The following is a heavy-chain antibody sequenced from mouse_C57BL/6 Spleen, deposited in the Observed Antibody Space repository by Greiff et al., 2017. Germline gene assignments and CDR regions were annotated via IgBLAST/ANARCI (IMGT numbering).Heavy chain of an antibody. D-gene: IGHD2-2*01. Sequence: QVQLQQPGAELVKPGASVKMSCKASGYTFTSYWITWVKQRPGQGLEWIGDIYPGSGSTNYNEKFKSKATLTVDTSSSTAYMQLSSLTSEDSAVYYCARERGYYGYDGDFDYWGQGTTLTVSS. CDR3: ARERGYYGYDGDFDY. J-gene: IGHJ2*01. V-gene: IGHV1-55*01. CDR2: IYPGSGST. CDR1: GYTFTSYW.